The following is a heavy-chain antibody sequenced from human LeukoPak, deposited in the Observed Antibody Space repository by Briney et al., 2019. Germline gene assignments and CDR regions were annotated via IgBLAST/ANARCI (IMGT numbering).Heavy chain of an antibody. CDR1: GGSFSGYY. D-gene: IGHD6-13*01. CDR3: ASLAAAGTVRDY. V-gene: IGHV4-34*01. CDR2: INHSGST. Sequence: SETLSLTCAVYGGSFSGYYWSWIRQPPGKGLEWIGEINHSGSTNYNPSLKSRVTISVDTSKNQFSLKLSSVTAADTAVYYCASLAAAGTVRDYWGQGTLVTVSS. J-gene: IGHJ4*02.